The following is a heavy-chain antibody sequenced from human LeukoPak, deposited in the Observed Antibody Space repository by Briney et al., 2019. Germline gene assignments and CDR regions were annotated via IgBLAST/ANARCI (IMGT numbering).Heavy chain of an antibody. Sequence: PGGSLRLSCAASQFTFSNYDMSWVRQAPGRGLEWVSVVNSGSSSTSYAHSVKGRFTISRDNSENTVYLQMNSLRAEDTAVYYCAKRGSGRYFDYWGQGTLVTVSS. V-gene: IGHV3-23*03. D-gene: IGHD5-12*01. CDR2: VNSGSSST. J-gene: IGHJ4*02. CDR1: QFTFSNYD. CDR3: AKRGSGRYFDY.